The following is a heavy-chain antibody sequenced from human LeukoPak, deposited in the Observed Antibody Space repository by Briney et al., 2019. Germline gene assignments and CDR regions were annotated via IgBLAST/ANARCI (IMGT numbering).Heavy chain of an antibody. D-gene: IGHD3-16*01. J-gene: IGHJ4*02. Sequence: GGSLRLSCEASGFTFSTYVMSWVRQAPGKGLECVSSISGSGGTTYYADSVKGRFTIPRDNSKNTVYLQMSSLTVEDTAIYHCAKEKLRYYDYWGQGALVTVSS. CDR2: ISGSGGTT. V-gene: IGHV3-23*01. CDR1: GFTFSTYV. CDR3: AKEKLRYYDY.